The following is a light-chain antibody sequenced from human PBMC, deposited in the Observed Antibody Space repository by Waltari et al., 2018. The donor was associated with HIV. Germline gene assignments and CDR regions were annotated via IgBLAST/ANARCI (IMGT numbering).Light chain of an antibody. CDR2: RAS. V-gene: IGKV3-15*01. CDR1: QSVSSN. J-gene: IGKJ2*01. CDR3: QQYNDWPRGP. Sequence: EIVLTQSPATLSVSPGERATLSCRASQSVSSNLAWYQQKPGKAPRLLIYRASTRTTGIPARFSGSGSGTEFTLTISSLQSEDFAVYYCQQYNDWPRGPFGQGTRLEIK.